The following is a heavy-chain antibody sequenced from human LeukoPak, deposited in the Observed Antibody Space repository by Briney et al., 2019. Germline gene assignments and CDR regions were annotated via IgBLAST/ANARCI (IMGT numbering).Heavy chain of an antibody. V-gene: IGHV4-39*01. CDR1: GVSISSSTYC. CDR2: IYYSGST. CDR3: ARLGYYDFWSGAYYYMDV. J-gene: IGHJ6*03. Sequence: SETLSLTCTVSGVSISSSTYCWGWIRQPPGKGLEWIGSIYYSGSTYYNPSLKSRVTISVDTSKNQFSLKLSSVTAADTAVYYCARLGYYDFWSGAYYYMDVWGKGTTVTVSS. D-gene: IGHD3-3*01.